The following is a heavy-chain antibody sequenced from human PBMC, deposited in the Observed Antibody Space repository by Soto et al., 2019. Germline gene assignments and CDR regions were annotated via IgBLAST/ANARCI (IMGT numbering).Heavy chain of an antibody. CDR1: GFTFSSYW. CDR3: AREPRGIVVVPAGEFDY. J-gene: IGHJ4*02. D-gene: IGHD2-2*01. Sequence: GGSLRLSCAASGFTFSSYWMHWVRQAPGKGLVWVSRINSDGSSTSYADSVKGRFTISRDNAKNTLYLQMNSLRAEDTAVYYCAREPRGIVVVPAGEFDYWGQGTLVTVSS. V-gene: IGHV3-74*01. CDR2: INSDGSST.